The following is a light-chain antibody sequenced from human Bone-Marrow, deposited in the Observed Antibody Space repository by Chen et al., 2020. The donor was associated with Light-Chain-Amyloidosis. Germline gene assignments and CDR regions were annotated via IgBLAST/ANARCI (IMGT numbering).Light chain of an antibody. J-gene: IGLJ3*02. Sequence: QAVLTQPSSLSASPGASASLTCTLRSGFNVGTYRIYWYQQKPGSPPQSLLRYKSDSDKQQGSGVPSRFSGSKDASANAGILLISGLQSEDEADYYCMIWHSSAWVFGGGTKLTVL. V-gene: IGLV5-45*03. CDR1: SGFNVGTYR. CDR2: YKSDSDK. CDR3: MIWHSSAWV.